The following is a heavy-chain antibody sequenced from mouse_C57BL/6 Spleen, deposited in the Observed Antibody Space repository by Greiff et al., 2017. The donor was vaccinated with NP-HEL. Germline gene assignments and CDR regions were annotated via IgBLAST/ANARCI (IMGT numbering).Heavy chain of an antibody. CDR2: IDPETGGT. Sequence: QVQLQQSGAELVRPGASVTLSCKASGYTFTDYEMHWVKQTPVHGLEWIGAIDPETGGTAYNQKFKGKAILTADKSSSTAYMELRSLTSEDSAVYYCTPYSNYVAWFAYWGQGTLVTVSA. CDR1: GYTFTDYE. CDR3: TPYSNYVAWFAY. D-gene: IGHD2-5*01. J-gene: IGHJ3*01. V-gene: IGHV1-15*01.